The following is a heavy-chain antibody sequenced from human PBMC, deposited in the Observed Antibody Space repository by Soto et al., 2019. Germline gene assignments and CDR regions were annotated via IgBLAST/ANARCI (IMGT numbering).Heavy chain of an antibody. CDR1: GYTFTSYG. Sequence: QVQLVQSGAEVKKPGASVKVSCKASGYTFTSYGITWVRQAPGQGLEWLGWISAYDGNTNYAQKLQGRVTMTTDTSTSTAYMELRSLRSDDTAVYYCARQQSSGWYFDAFDIWGQGTMVTVSS. V-gene: IGHV1-18*01. CDR2: ISAYDGNT. D-gene: IGHD6-19*01. CDR3: ARQQSSGWYFDAFDI. J-gene: IGHJ3*02.